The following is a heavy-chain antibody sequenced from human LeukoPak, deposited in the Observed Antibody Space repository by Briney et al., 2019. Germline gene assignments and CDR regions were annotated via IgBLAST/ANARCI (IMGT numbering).Heavy chain of an antibody. CDR1: GFTFSNHF. D-gene: IGHD3-9*01. V-gene: IGHV3-64D*06. J-gene: IGHJ4*02. CDR2: IGPNGAST. Sequence: GGSLRLSCSTSGFTFSNHFMHWVRQAPGKGLEYVSSIGPNGASTLYADSVKGRFTISRDNSKNALYLQLTSLRLEDTALYYCVKDLTGTWSFDYWGQGTLVIVSS. CDR3: VKDLTGTWSFDY.